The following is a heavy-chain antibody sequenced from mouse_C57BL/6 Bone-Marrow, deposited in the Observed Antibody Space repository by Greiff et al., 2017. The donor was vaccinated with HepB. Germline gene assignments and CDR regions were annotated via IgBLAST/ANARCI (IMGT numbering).Heavy chain of an antibody. CDR2: IYPGSGNT. Sequence: LQESGAELVRPGASVKLSCKASGYTFTDYYINWVKQRPGQGLEWIARIYPGSGNTYYNEKFKGKATLTAEKSSSTAYMQLSSLTSEDSAVYFCDGGDGGYFDYWGQGTTLTVSS. V-gene: IGHV1-76*01. CDR3: DGGDGGYFDY. J-gene: IGHJ2*01. CDR1: GYTFTDYY.